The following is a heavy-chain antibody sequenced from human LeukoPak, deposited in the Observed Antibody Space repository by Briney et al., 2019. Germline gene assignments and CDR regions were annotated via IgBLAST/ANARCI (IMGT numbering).Heavy chain of an antibody. D-gene: IGHD5-24*01. CDR1: GGSITSYH. Sequence: SETLSLTCTISGGSITSYHWSWIRQPPGKGLEWSGYIYYSGSTNYNPSLKSRVTISVDTSKNQFSLDLRSVTAADTAVYYCARGSRDGYNHFDYWGQGTLVTVSS. CDR3: ARGSRDGYNHFDY. J-gene: IGHJ4*02. CDR2: IYYSGST. V-gene: IGHV4-59*01.